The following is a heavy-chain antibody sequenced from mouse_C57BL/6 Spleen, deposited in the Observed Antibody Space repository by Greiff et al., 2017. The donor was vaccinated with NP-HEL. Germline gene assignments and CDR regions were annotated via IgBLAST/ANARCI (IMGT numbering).Heavy chain of an antibody. J-gene: IGHJ4*01. CDR3: ASMGTTVVAYYYAMDY. V-gene: IGHV5-17*01. CDR1: GFTFSDYG. D-gene: IGHD1-1*01. Sequence: EVQLVESGGGLVKPGGSLKLSCAASGFTFSDYGMHWVRQAPEKGLEWVAYISSGSSTIYYADTVKGRFTISRDNAKNTLFLQMTSLRSEDTAMYYCASMGTTVVAYYYAMDYWGQGTSVTVSS. CDR2: ISSGSSTI.